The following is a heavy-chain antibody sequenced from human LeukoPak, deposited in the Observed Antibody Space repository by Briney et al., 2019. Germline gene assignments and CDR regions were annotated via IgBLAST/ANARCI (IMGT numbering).Heavy chain of an antibody. J-gene: IGHJ4*02. V-gene: IGHV3-48*01. CDR1: GFTFSSYS. D-gene: IGHD3/OR15-3a*01. CDR2: ISSSSSTI. CDR3: ARDLYGPLDY. Sequence: PGGSLGLSCAASGFTFSSYSKNWVRQAPGKGLEWVSYISSSSSTIYYADSVKGRFTISRDNAKNSLYLQMNSLRAEDTAVYYCARDLYGPLDYWGQGTLVTVSS.